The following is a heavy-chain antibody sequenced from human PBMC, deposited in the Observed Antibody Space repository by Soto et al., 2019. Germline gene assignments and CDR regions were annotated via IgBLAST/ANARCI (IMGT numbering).Heavy chain of an antibody. Sequence: QVQLQESGPGLVKPSQTLSLTCTVSGGSISSGGYYWSWIRQHPGKGLEWIGYIYYSGSTYYNPSIRSRVTISVETSKNQFSLKLSSVAAADTAVYYCARDTVEGQSGDYYYCGMDVWGQGTTVTVSS. D-gene: IGHD2-8*02. J-gene: IGHJ6*02. CDR1: GGSISSGGYY. CDR2: IYYSGST. CDR3: ARDTVEGQSGDYYYCGMDV. V-gene: IGHV4-31*03.